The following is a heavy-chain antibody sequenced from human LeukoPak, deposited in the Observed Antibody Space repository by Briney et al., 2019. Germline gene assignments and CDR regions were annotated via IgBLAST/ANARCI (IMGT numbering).Heavy chain of an antibody. V-gene: IGHV4-34*01. J-gene: IGHJ5*02. Sequence: SETLSLTCAVYGGSFSGYYWSWIRQPPGKGLEWIGEINHSGSTNYNPSLKSRVTISVDTSKNQFSLKLSSVTAADTAVYYCARMWYYGSGSLDPWGQGTLVTVSS. CDR3: ARMWYYGSGSLDP. CDR1: GGSFSGYY. CDR2: INHSGST. D-gene: IGHD3-10*01.